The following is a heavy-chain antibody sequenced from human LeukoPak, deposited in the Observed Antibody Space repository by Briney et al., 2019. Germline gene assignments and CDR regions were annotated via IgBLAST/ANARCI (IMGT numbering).Heavy chain of an antibody. CDR1: GFTFSSYG. CDR2: IRYDGSNK. J-gene: IGHJ3*02. Sequence: GGSLRLSCAASGFTFSSYGMHWVRQAPSKGLEGGAFIRYDGSNKYYADSVKGRFTISRDNSKNTLYLQMNSLRAEDTAVYYCAKEGIAAADAFDIWGQGTMVTVSS. V-gene: IGHV3-30*02. D-gene: IGHD6-13*01. CDR3: AKEGIAAADAFDI.